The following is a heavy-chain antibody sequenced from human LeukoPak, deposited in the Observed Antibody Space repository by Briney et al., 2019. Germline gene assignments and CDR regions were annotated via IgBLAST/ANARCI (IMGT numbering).Heavy chain of an antibody. CDR1: GFTFSNYW. J-gene: IGHJ3*02. CDR2: IKQDESEK. V-gene: IGHV3-7*01. Sequence: GGSLRLSCAASGFTFSNYWMSWVRQAPGKGLEWVANIKQDESEKYYVDSVKGRFTISRDNAKTSLFLQMNSLRAEDTAVYYCARKGCAYCSRSSCFYDAIDIWGQGTVVTVSS. D-gene: IGHD2-2*01. CDR3: ARKGCAYCSRSSCFYDAIDI.